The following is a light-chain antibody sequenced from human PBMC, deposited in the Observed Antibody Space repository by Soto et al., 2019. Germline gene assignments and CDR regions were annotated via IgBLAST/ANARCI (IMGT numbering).Light chain of an antibody. V-gene: IGKV1-9*01. CDR3: QQVNSFPST. CDR2: AAS. Sequence: IQLTQSPSSLSASVGDRVTITCRASQGITSHLAWYQQKPGKAPKLLIYAASTLQTGVPSRFSGGGSGTDFTRTLSSLQPEDFATYYCQQVNSFPSTFGQGTRLEIK. J-gene: IGKJ5*01. CDR1: QGITSH.